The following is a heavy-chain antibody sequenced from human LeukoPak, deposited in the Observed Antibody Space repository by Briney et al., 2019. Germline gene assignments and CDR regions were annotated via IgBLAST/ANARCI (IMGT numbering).Heavy chain of an antibody. CDR2: ISGSGGST. D-gene: IGHD6-13*01. V-gene: IGHV3-23*01. Sequence: GGSLRLSCAASGFTFSSYAMSWVRQAPGKGLEWVSAISGSGGSTYYADSVKGRFTISRDNSKNTLYLQMNSLRAEDTAVYYCAKDYQYSSSSFGAFDIWGQGTMVTVSS. J-gene: IGHJ3*02. CDR1: GFTFSSYA. CDR3: AKDYQYSSSSFGAFDI.